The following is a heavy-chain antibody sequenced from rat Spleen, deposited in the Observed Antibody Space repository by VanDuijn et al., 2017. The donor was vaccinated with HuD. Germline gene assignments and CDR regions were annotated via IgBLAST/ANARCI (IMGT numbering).Heavy chain of an antibody. CDR2: ISYDGSST. V-gene: IGHV5-29*01. D-gene: IGHD5-1*01. J-gene: IGHJ2*01. CDR3: ARHGVGAWYFDN. Sequence: EVQLVESGGGLEQPGRSLKLSCAASGFTFSNYGMAWVRQAPKKGLEWVATISYDGSSTYYRDSVKGRFTISRDNAKSTLYLQMDSLRSEDTATYYCARHGVGAWYFDNWGQGVMVTVSS. CDR1: GFTFSNYG.